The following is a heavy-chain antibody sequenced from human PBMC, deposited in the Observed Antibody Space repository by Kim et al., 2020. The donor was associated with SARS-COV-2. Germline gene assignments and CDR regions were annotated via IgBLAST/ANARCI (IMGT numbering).Heavy chain of an antibody. Sequence: GGSLRLSCAASGFTFDDYAMHWVRQAPGKGLEWVSLISGDGGSTYYADSVKGRFTISRDNSKNSLYLQMNSLRTEDTALYYCAKEMRGCSSTSCPNWFDPWGQGTLVTVSS. CDR1: GFTFDDYA. CDR2: ISGDGGST. V-gene: IGHV3-43*02. J-gene: IGHJ5*02. D-gene: IGHD2-2*01. CDR3: AKEMRGCSSTSCPNWFDP.